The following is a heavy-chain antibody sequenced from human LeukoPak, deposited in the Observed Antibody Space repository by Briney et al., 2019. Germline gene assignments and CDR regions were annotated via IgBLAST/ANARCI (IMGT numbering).Heavy chain of an antibody. V-gene: IGHV4-34*01. CDR2: INHSGST. Sequence: PSETLSLTCAVYGGSFSGYYWSWIRQPPGKGLEWIGEINHSGSTNYNPSLKSRVTISVDTSKNQFSLKLSSVTAVDTAVYYCARVYCSSTSCRYYYYGMDVWGQGTTVTVSS. J-gene: IGHJ6*02. CDR1: GGSFSGYY. D-gene: IGHD2-2*01. CDR3: ARVYCSSTSCRYYYYGMDV.